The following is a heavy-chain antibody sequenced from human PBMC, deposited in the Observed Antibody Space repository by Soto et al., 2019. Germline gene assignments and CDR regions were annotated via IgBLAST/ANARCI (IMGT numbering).Heavy chain of an antibody. D-gene: IGHD6-13*01. J-gene: IGHJ6*02. CDR3: ARASSSWTRYYYGMDV. CDR1: GGSISSYY. V-gene: IGHV4-59*01. Sequence: SETLSLTCTVSGGSISSYYWSWIRQPPGKGLEWIGYIYYSGSTNYNPSLKSRVTISVDTSKNQFSLKLSSVTAADTAVYYCARASSSWTRYYYGMDVWGQGTTVTVSS. CDR2: IYYSGST.